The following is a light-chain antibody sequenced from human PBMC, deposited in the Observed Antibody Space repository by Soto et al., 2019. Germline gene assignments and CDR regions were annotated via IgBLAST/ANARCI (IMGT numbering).Light chain of an antibody. J-gene: IGKJ4*01. CDR3: QQRSNWPLT. V-gene: IGKV3-11*01. CDR2: DAS. CDR1: QSVSSY. Sequence: EIVLTQSPATLSLSPGERATLSCRASQSVSSYLAWYQQQPGQAPTLLIYDASNRATGIPARFSGSGSGTDFTLTISSLEPEECAVYYCQQRSNWPLTFGGGTKVEIK.